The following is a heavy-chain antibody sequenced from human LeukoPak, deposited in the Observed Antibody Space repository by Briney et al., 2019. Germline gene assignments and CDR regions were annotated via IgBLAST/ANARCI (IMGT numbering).Heavy chain of an antibody. D-gene: IGHD3-10*01. CDR3: AREFGGSPFDY. Sequence: GGSLRLSCAASGFTFDSYAIHWVRQAPGKGLEWVAVISYDGSNKYYADSVKGRFTISRDNSKNTLYLQMNSLRAEDTAVYYCAREFGGSPFDYWGQGTLVTVSS. CDR1: GFTFDSYA. V-gene: IGHV3-30*04. J-gene: IGHJ4*02. CDR2: ISYDGSNK.